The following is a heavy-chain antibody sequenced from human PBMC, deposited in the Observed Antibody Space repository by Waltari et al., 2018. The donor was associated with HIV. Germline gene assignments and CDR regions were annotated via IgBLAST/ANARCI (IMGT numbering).Heavy chain of an antibody. J-gene: IGHJ3*02. CDR2: IIPIFGSP. CDR1: GGTFSKSA. Sequence: QVQPVQSGAEVKKPGSSVKVSCKASGGTFSKSAINWVRQAPGQGLEWMGGIIPIFGSPNYAQKFQGRVTITADESTSTVYMKLSSLRSEDTAVYYCASASRDTAMGAFDIWGQGTMVTVSS. V-gene: IGHV1-69*01. D-gene: IGHD5-18*01. CDR3: ASASRDTAMGAFDI.